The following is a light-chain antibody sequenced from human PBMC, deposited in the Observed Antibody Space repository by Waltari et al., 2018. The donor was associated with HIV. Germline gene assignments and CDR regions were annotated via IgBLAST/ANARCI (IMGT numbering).Light chain of an antibody. J-gene: IGKJ3*01. CDR1: QGISSY. V-gene: IGKV1-9*01. CDR3: QQLNSYLGFT. CDR2: AAA. Sequence: DIQLTQSPSFLSASVGDRVTITCRASQGISSYLAWYKQKPGKAPKLLIYAAATLHRGGPSRCIGSRSWTEFTPTIISRQPEDVATDYCQQLNSYLGFTFGPGTKVDIK.